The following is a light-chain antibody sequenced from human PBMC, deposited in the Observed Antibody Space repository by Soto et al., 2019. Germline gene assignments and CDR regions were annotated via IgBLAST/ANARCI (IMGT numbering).Light chain of an antibody. V-gene: IGKV3-15*01. CDR2: GAS. CDR1: QSVSGN. J-gene: IGKJ4*01. Sequence: EIVMTQSPATLSVSPGERATLSCRASQSVSGNFAWYQQKPGQAPRLLIYGASTRATGIPARFSGSGSGTEFAIALSSLQSEDFAVYYCQQYKDWPPVTVGGGTKVEIK. CDR3: QQYKDWPPVT.